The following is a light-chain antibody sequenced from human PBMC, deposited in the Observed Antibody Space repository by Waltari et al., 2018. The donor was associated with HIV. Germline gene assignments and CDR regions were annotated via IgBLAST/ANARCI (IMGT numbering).Light chain of an antibody. J-gene: IGKJ1*01. CDR2: WAS. V-gene: IGKV4-1*01. CDR3: QHYYHTLWT. Sequence: DIVMTQSPDSLAASLCGRATINGKSSQSLLCSTEHPTFLAWYQQKPRQPPNLLIYWASVRGSGVPDRFSASGSETDFSLTINSLQAEDVALYYCQHYYHTLWTFGRGTKVEIK. CDR1: QSLLCSTEHPTF.